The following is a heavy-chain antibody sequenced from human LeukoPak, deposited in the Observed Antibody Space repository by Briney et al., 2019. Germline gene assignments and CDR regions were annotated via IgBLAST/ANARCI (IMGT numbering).Heavy chain of an antibody. D-gene: IGHD4-17*01. Sequence: SETLSLTCTVSGGSITSGGYYWSWIRQLPGKGLEWIGYIYSSGSTFYNPSLQSRVSISVDTSRNQFSLKLSSVTAADTAIYYCASTDGDYYHYYYYYMDVWGNGTTVTVSS. CDR2: IYSSGST. CDR3: ASTDGDYYHYYYYYMDV. J-gene: IGHJ6*03. V-gene: IGHV4-31*03. CDR1: GGSITSGGYY.